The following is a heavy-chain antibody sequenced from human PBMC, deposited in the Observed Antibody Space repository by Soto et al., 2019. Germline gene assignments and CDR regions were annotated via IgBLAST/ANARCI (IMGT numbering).Heavy chain of an antibody. V-gene: IGHV5-51*01. CDR1: GYNFSTYL. D-gene: IGHD5-18*01. J-gene: IGHJ6*02. CDR2: IYPGDSDT. Sequence: GESLKNSCPGSGYNFSTYLICWGGQMPGKGLEWMGIIYPGDSDTRYSPSFQGQVTISADKSISTAYLQWSSLKASDTAMYYCARTESGYSYGFAEVWGQGTTVTVSS. CDR3: ARTESGYSYGFAEV.